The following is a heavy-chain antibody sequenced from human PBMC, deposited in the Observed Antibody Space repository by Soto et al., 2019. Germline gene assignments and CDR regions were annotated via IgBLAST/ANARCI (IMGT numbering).Heavy chain of an antibody. CDR3: AREQQGRGAFDI. V-gene: IGHV4-4*02. J-gene: IGHJ3*02. D-gene: IGHD1-26*01. CDR2: IYHSGST. Sequence: QVQLQESGPGLVKPSGTLSLTCAVSSGSISSSNWWSWVRQPPGKGLEWIGEIYHSGSTTYNPALKSRVTISGDKSKNQFSLKLSSVTAADTAVYYGAREQQGRGAFDIWGQGTMVTVSS. CDR1: SGSISSSNW.